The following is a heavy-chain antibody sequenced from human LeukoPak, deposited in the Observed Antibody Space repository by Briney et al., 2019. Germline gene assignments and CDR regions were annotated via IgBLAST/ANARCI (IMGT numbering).Heavy chain of an antibody. CDR1: GFTFSSYA. CDR2: ISGSGDNT. D-gene: IGHD3-22*01. CDR3: AKGSYYDSSGSFYFDY. J-gene: IGHJ4*02. V-gene: IGHV3-23*01. Sequence: GGSLRLSCVVSGFTFSSYAMSWVRQAPGKGLEWVSGISGSGDNTYYADSVKGRFTISRDNSKNTLYVQMNSLGTEDTAAYYCAKGSYYDSSGSFYFDYWGQGTLVTVSS.